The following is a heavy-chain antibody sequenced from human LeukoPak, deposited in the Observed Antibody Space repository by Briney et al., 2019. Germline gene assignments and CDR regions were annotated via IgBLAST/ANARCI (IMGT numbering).Heavy chain of an antibody. J-gene: IGHJ3*02. V-gene: IGHV4-30-2*01. CDR2: IYHSGST. CDR3: AIIRNPSDAFDI. CDR1: GGSISSGGYS. D-gene: IGHD1-14*01. Sequence: SETLSLTCTVSGGSISSGGYSWSWIRQPPGKGLEWIGYIYHSGSTYYNPSLKSRVTISVDRSKNQFSLKLSSVTAADTAVYYCAIIRNPSDAFDIWGQGTMVTVSS.